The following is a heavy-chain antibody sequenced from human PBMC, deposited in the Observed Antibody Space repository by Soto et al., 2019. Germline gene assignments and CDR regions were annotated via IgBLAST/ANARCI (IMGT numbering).Heavy chain of an antibody. CDR1: RFTFSSYA. V-gene: IGHV3-23*01. D-gene: IGHD2-15*01. Sequence: VQLLESGGGLVQPGGSLRLSCTASRFTFSSYALSWVRQAPGKGLEWVSAISTSGAITYYAESVRGRFTISRDDSKNTLYLKMKSLRAEDTAVYYCAKQCRYCSEDSPWSWGQGTLFTVSS. CDR3: AKQCRYCSEDSPWS. J-gene: IGHJ4*02. CDR2: ISTSGAIT.